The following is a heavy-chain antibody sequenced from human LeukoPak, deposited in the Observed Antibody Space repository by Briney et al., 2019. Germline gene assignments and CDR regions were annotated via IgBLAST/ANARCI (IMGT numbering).Heavy chain of an antibody. V-gene: IGHV3-7*03. D-gene: IGHD3-10*01. J-gene: IGHJ4*02. Sequence: GGSLTLSCAASGFTFSSYWMTWVRQAPGKGLEWVANIKQDGSEKNYVDSVKGRFSISRDKSRNTLYLQMNSMRAEDTAVYYCTHGWAFYGSGSSDYFDYWGQGTLVTVSS. CDR3: THGWAFYGSGSSDYFDY. CDR2: IKQDGSEK. CDR1: GFTFSSYW.